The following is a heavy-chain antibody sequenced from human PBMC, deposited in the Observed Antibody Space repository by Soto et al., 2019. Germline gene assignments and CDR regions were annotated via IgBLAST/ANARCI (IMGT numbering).Heavy chain of an antibody. CDR1: GYSFTTYW. Sequence: RGESLKIACKASGYSFTTYWIAWVRQMPGKGLEWMGIINPGDSDIRYSPSFQGQVTISADNSISTAYLQWSSLKASDTAMYYCARHEQFYYYYCGMDVWGQGTAVTVPS. D-gene: IGHD4-4*01. CDR3: ARHEQFYYYYCGMDV. J-gene: IGHJ6*02. CDR2: INPGDSDI. V-gene: IGHV5-51*01.